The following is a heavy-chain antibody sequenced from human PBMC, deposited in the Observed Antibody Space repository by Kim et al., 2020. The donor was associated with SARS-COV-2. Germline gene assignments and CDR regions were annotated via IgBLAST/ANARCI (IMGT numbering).Heavy chain of an antibody. D-gene: IGHD6-19*01. CDR1: GYSFTSYW. J-gene: IGHJ4*02. V-gene: IGHV5-51*01. CDR3: ARRMIAVAGTVIENFDY. CDR2: IYPGDSDT. Sequence: GESLKISCKGSGYSFTSYWIGWVRQMPGKGLEWMGIIYPGDSDTRYSPSFQGQVTISADKSISTAYLQWSSLKASDTAMYYCARRMIAVAGTVIENFDYWGQGTLVTVSS.